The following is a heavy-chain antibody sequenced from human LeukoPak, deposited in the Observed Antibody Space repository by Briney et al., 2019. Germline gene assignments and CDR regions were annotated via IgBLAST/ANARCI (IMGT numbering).Heavy chain of an antibody. D-gene: IGHD3-22*01. CDR2: ISSNGGST. CDR1: GFTFSSYA. V-gene: IGHV3-64*01. CDR3: AGVTLSSDYVMDV. J-gene: IGHJ6*02. Sequence: AGGSLRLSCAASGFTFSSYAMHWVRQAPGKGLEYVSAISSNGGSTYYANSVKGRFTISRDNSKNTLYLQMGSLRAEDMAVYYCAGVTLSSDYVMDVWGQGTTVTVSS.